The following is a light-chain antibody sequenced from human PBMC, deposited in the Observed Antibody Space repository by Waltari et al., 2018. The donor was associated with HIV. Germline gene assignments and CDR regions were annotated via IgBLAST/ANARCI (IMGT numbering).Light chain of an antibody. J-gene: IGKJ4*01. CDR1: HGINNN. CDR3: QQYDDWTV. Sequence: ATLSCRASHGINNNLAWYQQKPGQAPRLLIFDTSARATGIPDRFSGSGSGTEFTLTISSLQSEDFAVYYCQQYDDWTVFGGGTKVDIK. V-gene: IGKV3-15*01. CDR2: DTS.